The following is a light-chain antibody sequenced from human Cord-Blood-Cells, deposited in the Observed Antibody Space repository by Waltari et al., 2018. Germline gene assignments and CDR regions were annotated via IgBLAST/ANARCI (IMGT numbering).Light chain of an antibody. CDR2: AAS. V-gene: IGKV1-39*01. CDR1: QSISSY. J-gene: IGKJ4*01. Sequence: DIQMTQSPSSLSASVGDRVTITCRASQSISSYLNWYQQKPGKAPKLLIYAASSLQSGVPSRFSCSGSGTDFTLTISSLQPEDFATYYCQQSYSTPQGLTFGGGTKVEIK. CDR3: QQSYSTPQGLT.